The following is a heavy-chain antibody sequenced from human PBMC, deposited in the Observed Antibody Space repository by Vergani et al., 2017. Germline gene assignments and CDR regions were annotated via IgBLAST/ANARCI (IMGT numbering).Heavy chain of an antibody. V-gene: IGHV1-2*06. CDR1: GYTFTGYY. D-gene: IGHD6-6*01. J-gene: IGHJ5*02. Sequence: QVQLVQSGAEVKKPGASVKVSCKASGYTFTGYYMHWVRQAPGQGLEWMGRINPNSGGTNYAQKFQGRVTMTRDTSISTAYMELSRLRSDDTAVYYWARAGIAASRLVGWFDPWGQGTLVTVSS. CDR3: ARAGIAASRLVGWFDP. CDR2: INPNSGGT.